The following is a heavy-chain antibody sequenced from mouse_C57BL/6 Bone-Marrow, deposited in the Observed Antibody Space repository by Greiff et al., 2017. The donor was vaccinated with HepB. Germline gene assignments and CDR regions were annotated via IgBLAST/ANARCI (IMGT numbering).Heavy chain of an antibody. CDR1: GYTFTSYW. Sequence: QVQLKQPGTELVKPGASVKLSCKASGYTFTSYWMHWVKQRPGQGLEWIGNINPSNGGTNYNEKFKSKATLTVDKSSSTAYMQLSSLTSEDSAVYYCARQRGYDYDVAWFAYWGQGTLVTVSA. J-gene: IGHJ3*01. CDR2: INPSNGGT. CDR3: ARQRGYDYDVAWFAY. V-gene: IGHV1-53*01. D-gene: IGHD2-4*01.